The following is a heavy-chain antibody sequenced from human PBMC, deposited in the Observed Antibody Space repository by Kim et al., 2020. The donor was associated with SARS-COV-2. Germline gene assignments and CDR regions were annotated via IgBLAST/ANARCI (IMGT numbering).Heavy chain of an antibody. CDR1: GGSFSGYY. CDR2: INHSGST. CDR3: ARVRGYSGYGY. Sequence: SETLSLTCAVYGGSFSGYYWSWIRQPPGKGLEWIWEINHSGSTNYNPSLKSRVTISVDTSKNQFSLKLSSVTAADTAVYYCARVRGYSGYGYWGQGTLVT. V-gene: IGHV4-34*01. J-gene: IGHJ4*02. D-gene: IGHD5-12*01.